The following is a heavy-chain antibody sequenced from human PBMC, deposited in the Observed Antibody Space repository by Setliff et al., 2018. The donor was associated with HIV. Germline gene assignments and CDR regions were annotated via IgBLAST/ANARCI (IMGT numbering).Heavy chain of an antibody. CDR2: INQDGIWK. J-gene: IGHJ3*02. Sequence: GSLRLSCAASGFTFSSYWMSWVRQAPGKGLEWVANINQDGIWKYYADSVKGRFTISRDNAETSLYLQMNSLRVEDTAVYYCARDPGSSAFDMWGQGTMVTVSS. V-gene: IGHV3-7*03. CDR1: GFTFSSYW. CDR3: ARDPGSSAFDM.